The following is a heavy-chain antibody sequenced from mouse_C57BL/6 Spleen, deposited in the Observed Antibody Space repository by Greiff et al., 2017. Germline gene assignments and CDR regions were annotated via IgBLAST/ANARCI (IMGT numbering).Heavy chain of an antibody. CDR1: GFTFSNYW. CDR3: TGKDDYDGAMDY. J-gene: IGHJ4*01. Sequence: EVQLQESGGGLVQPGGSMKLSCVASGFTFSNYWMNWVRQSPEKGLEWVAQIRLKSDNYATHYAESVKGRFTISRDDSKSSVYLQMNNLRAEDTGIYYCTGKDDYDGAMDYWGQGTSVTVSS. V-gene: IGHV6-3*01. D-gene: IGHD2-4*01. CDR2: IRLKSDNYAT.